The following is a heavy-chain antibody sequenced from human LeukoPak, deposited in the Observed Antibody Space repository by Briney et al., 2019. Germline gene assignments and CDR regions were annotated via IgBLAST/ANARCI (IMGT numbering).Heavy chain of an antibody. J-gene: IGHJ4*02. CDR2: IYYSGST. CDR3: ARVVEDSGSNYFDY. CDR1: GGSISSSSYY. D-gene: IGHD3-10*01. V-gene: IGHV4-39*07. Sequence: SETLSLTCTVSGGSISSSSYYWGWIRQPPGKGLEWIGNIYYSGSTYYNPSLKSRVTISVDTSKNQFSLKLSSVTAADTAVYYCARVVEDSGSNYFDYWGQGTLVTVSS.